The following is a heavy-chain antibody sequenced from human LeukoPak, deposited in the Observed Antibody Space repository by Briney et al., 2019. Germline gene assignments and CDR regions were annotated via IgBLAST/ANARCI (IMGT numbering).Heavy chain of an antibody. CDR3: ARAILSGYPDS. J-gene: IGHJ4*02. CDR2: IYYSGST. Sequence: SETLSLTCSVSGGSISTYYWTWNRQPPGKGLEWIGYIYYSGSTNYNPSLKSRVTISLDTSKNQFSLKLSSVTAADTAVYYCARAILSGYPDSWGQGTLVIVFS. V-gene: IGHV4-59*01. D-gene: IGHD3-3*01. CDR1: GGSISTYY.